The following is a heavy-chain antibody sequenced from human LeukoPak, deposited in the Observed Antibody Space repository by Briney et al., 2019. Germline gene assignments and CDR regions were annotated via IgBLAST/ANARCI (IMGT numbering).Heavy chain of an antibody. V-gene: IGHV1-18*01. J-gene: IGHJ6*02. CDR3: ARDLRGTTGTAHYYYYGMDV. Sequence: ASVKVSCKASGYTFTSYGISWVRQAPGQGLEWMGWISAYNGNTNYAQKLQGRVTMTTDTSTSTAYMELRSLRSDDTAVYYCARDLRGTTGTAHYYYYGMDVWGQGTTVTVSS. CDR2: ISAYNGNT. D-gene: IGHD4-17*01. CDR1: GYTFTSYG.